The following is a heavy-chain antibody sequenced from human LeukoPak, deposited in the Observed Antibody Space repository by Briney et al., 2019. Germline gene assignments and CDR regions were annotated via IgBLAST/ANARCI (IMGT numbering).Heavy chain of an antibody. CDR1: GSTFTRYV. CDR2: ISASNGIT. Sequence: ASVKVSCKPSGSTFTRYVISSVRQAPGHRVECRGWISASNGITKQAPKLQGRVTMTTHKPTSTAYMELRSLRSDDTAVYYCARSVPGVERYYFDYWGQGTLVTVSS. CDR3: ARSVPGVERYYFDY. D-gene: IGHD1-14*01. J-gene: IGHJ4*02. V-gene: IGHV1-18*01.